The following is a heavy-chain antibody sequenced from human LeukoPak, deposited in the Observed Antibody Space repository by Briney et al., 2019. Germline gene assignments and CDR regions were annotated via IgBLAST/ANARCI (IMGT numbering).Heavy chain of an antibody. CDR2: ISGDGGST. CDR1: GFTFDDYA. Sequence: GGSLRLSCAASGFTFDDYAMHWVRQAPGKGLEWVSLISGDGGSTYYAYSVKGRFTISRDNSKNSLYLQMNSLRTDDTALYYCAKDLYDSSGYXFXXWGQXTLVTV. V-gene: IGHV3-43*02. J-gene: IGHJ4*02. D-gene: IGHD3-22*01. CDR3: AKDLYDSSGYXFXX.